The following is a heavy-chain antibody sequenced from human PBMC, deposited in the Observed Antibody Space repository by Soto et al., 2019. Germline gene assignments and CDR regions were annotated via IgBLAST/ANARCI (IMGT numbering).Heavy chain of an antibody. V-gene: IGHV3-48*03. J-gene: IGHJ4*02. CDR3: ARGRGRYFYWLLSPPVLDYFDY. Sequence: PGGSLRLSCAASGFTFSSYEMNWVRQAPGKGLEWGSYISSSGSTIYYADSVKGRFTISRDSAKNSLYIQMNSLRAEDTAVYYCARGRGRYFYWLLSPPVLDYFDYWGQGTLVTVSS. D-gene: IGHD3-9*01. CDR1: GFTFSSYE. CDR2: ISSSGSTI.